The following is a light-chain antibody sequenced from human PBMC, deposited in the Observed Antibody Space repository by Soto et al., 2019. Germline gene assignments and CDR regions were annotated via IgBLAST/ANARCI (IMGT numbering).Light chain of an antibody. V-gene: IGKV1-5*01. CDR3: QQYSNYSPWT. CDR1: QTINNW. Sequence: DIQMTQSPSTLSASVGDRVTITCRASQTINNWLAWYQQKPGKAPNLLIYDASILESGVPSRFSGSGSGTEFTLTISSLQPDDFATYYCQQYSNYSPWTFGQGTKV. CDR2: DAS. J-gene: IGKJ1*01.